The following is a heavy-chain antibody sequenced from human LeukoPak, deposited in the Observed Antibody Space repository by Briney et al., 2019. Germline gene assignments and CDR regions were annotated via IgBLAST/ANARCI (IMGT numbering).Heavy chain of an antibody. CDR2: ISSSSSYI. Sequence: PGGSLRLSCAASGFTFSSYSMNWVRQAPGKGLEWVSSISSSSSYIYYADSVKGRFTISRDNAKNSLYLQMNSLRAEDTAVYYCARGPLIVVVPAAPDITFDYWGQGTLVTVSS. CDR3: ARGPLIVVVPAAPDITFDY. V-gene: IGHV3-21*01. J-gene: IGHJ4*02. CDR1: GFTFSSYS. D-gene: IGHD2-2*01.